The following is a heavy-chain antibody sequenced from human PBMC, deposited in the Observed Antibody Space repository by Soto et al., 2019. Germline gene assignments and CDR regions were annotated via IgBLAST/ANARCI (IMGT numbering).Heavy chain of an antibody. CDR3: AREGYDYVWGSYRPSWFDP. D-gene: IGHD3-16*02. Sequence: ASVQVSCKASGYTFTSYGISWVRQAPGQGLEWMGWISAYNGNTNYAQKLQGRVTMTTDTSTSTAYMELRSLRSDDTAVYYCAREGYDYVWGSYRPSWFDPWGQGTLVTVSS. V-gene: IGHV1-18*01. CDR1: GYTFTSYG. J-gene: IGHJ5*02. CDR2: ISAYNGNT.